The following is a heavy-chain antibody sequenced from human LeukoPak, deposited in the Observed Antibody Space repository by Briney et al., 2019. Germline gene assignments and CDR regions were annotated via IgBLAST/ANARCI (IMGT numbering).Heavy chain of an antibody. Sequence: GASVNVSCKASGYTVTSYGISWVRQAPGQGLEWMGWISAYNGNTNYAQKLQGRVTMTTDTSTSTAYMELRSLRSDDTAVYYCARDQGEEWELLLDYWGQGTLVTVSS. CDR1: GYTVTSYG. V-gene: IGHV1-18*01. CDR2: ISAYNGNT. D-gene: IGHD1-26*01. CDR3: ARDQGEEWELLLDY. J-gene: IGHJ4*02.